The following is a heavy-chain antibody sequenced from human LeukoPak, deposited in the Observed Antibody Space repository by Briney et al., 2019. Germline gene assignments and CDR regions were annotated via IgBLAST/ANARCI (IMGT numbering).Heavy chain of an antibody. J-gene: IGHJ4*02. Sequence: SETLSLTCTVSGGSISSGGYYWSWIRQHPGKGLEWIGYIYYSGSTYYNPSLKSRVTISVDTSKNQFSLKLSSVTAADTAVCYCARAVGTYYDSSGHFDYWGQGTLVTVSS. CDR3: ARAVGTYYDSSGHFDY. V-gene: IGHV4-31*03. CDR2: IYYSGST. CDR1: GGSISSGGYY. D-gene: IGHD3-22*01.